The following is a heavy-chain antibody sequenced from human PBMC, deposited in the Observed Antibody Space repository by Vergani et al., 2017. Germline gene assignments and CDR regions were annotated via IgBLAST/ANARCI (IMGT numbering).Heavy chain of an antibody. V-gene: IGHV4-38-2*02. CDR3: ARELSYYYGSGSDDYNPYYYEGMDV. CDR1: GYSISSGYY. J-gene: IGHJ6*02. CDR2: IYQGGST. D-gene: IGHD3-10*01. Sequence: QVQLQESGPGLVKPSETLSLTCVVSGYSISSGYYWGWIRQPPGKGLEWVASIYQGGSTYYNSSLQSRVTISIDTSKNQLSLNLRSVTAADTAVYYCARELSYYYGSGSDDYNPYYYEGMDVWGPGTTVTVSS.